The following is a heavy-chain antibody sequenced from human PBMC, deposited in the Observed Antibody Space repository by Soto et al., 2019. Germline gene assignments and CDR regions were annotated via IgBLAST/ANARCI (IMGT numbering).Heavy chain of an antibody. CDR1: GFTFRSFG. V-gene: IGHV3-30*18. J-gene: IGHJ6*02. D-gene: IGHD6-13*01. CDR3: AKDVGQQLVLNYGMDV. CDR2: VSYDGNHK. Sequence: QVQLVESGGDVIQPGTSLSLSCGSSGFTFRSFGMYWVRQARGKGLEWVAVVSYDGNHKYYADSVKGRFTVSRDNAKNMLYLQMNSLRGEDTAVYYCAKDVGQQLVLNYGMDVWGQGTTVTVSS.